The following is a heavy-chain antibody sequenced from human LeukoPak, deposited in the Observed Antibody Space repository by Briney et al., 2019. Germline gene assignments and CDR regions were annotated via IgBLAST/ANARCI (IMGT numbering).Heavy chain of an antibody. D-gene: IGHD6-13*01. CDR1: GFTLRLYA. CDR3: VRRRTAWYGLLTS. V-gene: IGHV3-48*01. CDR2: ISSSSDTI. Sequence: PGGSLRLSCAASGFTLRLYAMNWVRQAPGKGLEWISHISSSSDTIYYADSVKGRFTISRDNAKNSLYLQMNSLRGEDTAIYYCVRRRTAWYGLLTSWGRGTLVTVSS. J-gene: IGHJ4*02.